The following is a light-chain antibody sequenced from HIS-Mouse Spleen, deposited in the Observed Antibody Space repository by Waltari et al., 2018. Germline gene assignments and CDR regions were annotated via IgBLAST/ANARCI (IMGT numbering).Light chain of an antibody. V-gene: IGKV4-1*01. CDR1: QSVLYSSNNKNY. Sequence: EIVMTQSPDSLAVSLGERATINCKSSQSVLYSSNNKNYLAWYQQKPGQPPKLLIYWASTREPGVPDRFSGSGSGTDFTLTISSLQAEDVAVYYCQQYYSTPYTFGQGTKLEIK. J-gene: IGKJ2*01. CDR3: QQYYSTPYT. CDR2: WAS.